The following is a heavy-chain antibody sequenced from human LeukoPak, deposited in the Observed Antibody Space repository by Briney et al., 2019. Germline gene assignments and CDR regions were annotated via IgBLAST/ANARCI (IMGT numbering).Heavy chain of an antibody. CDR1: GFIFDNYA. CDR2: ISWNSGSI. Sequence: GGSLRLSCAASGFIFDNYAMPWVRQAPGKGLEWVSGISWNSGSIGYADSVKGRFTISRDNAKNSLYLQMNSLRAEDTALYYCAKDKGGRDYFDYWGQGTLVTVSS. CDR3: AKDKGGRDYFDY. V-gene: IGHV3-9*01. D-gene: IGHD1-26*01. J-gene: IGHJ4*02.